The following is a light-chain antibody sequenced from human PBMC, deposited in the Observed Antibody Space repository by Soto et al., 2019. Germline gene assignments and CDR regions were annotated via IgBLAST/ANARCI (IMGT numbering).Light chain of an antibody. CDR1: SSNIGAGYD. Sequence: QLVLTQPPSVSGAPGQRVTISCTGSSSNIGAGYDVHWYQQLPGTAPKLLIYGNSNRPSGVPDRFSGSKSGTSASLAITGLQAEDEADYCCQSYDSSLSGSVFGGGTKLTVL. CDR3: QSYDSSLSGSV. V-gene: IGLV1-40*01. J-gene: IGLJ2*01. CDR2: GNS.